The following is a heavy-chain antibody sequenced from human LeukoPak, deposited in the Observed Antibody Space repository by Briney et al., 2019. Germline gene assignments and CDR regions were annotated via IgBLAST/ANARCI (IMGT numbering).Heavy chain of an antibody. D-gene: IGHD2-2*01. CDR2: ITAIDGRT. J-gene: IGHJ5*02. Sequence: GGSLRLSCVASGFTFSSTTMGWARQAPGRGLEWVSSITAIDGRTYYADSVKGRFTTSRDNSKNTLYLQMNSLRAEDTAVYYCAKKLRWDCSSTTCPKGDCFDPWGQGTLVTVSS. V-gene: IGHV3-23*01. CDR1: GFTFSSTT. CDR3: AKKLRWDCSSTTCPKGDCFDP.